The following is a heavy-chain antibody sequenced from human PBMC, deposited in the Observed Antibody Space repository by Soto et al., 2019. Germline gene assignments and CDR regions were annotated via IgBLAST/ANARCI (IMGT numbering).Heavy chain of an antibody. D-gene: IGHD3-16*01. Sequence: QLQLQESGPGLVKPSETLSLTCTVSGGSLSSSTYYWGWIRQPPGKGLDWIGSIYYSGSTYYNPSLKRRVTISVDTSKNQFSLKLSSVTAADTAVYHCARTTHGGDYYYYMDVWGSGTAVTVSS. J-gene: IGHJ6*03. CDR2: IYYSGST. CDR1: GGSLSSSTYY. CDR3: ARTTHGGDYYYYMDV. V-gene: IGHV4-39*01.